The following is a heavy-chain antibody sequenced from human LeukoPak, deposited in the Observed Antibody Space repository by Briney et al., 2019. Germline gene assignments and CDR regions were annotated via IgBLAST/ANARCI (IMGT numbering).Heavy chain of an antibody. CDR3: ARDPPGDYDSSGRNDY. Sequence: SETLSLTCTVSGGSISSSSYYWGWIRQPPGKGLEWIGSIYYSGSTYYNPSLKSRVTISVDTSKNQFSLKLSSVTAADTAVYYCARDPPGDYDSSGRNDYWGQGTLVTVSS. D-gene: IGHD3-22*01. J-gene: IGHJ4*02. CDR2: IYYSGST. CDR1: GGSISSSSYY. V-gene: IGHV4-39*07.